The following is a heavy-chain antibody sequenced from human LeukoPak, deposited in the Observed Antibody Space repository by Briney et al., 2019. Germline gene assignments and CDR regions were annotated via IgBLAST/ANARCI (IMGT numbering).Heavy chain of an antibody. CDR1: GFTFSSYS. V-gene: IGHV3-21*01. CDR2: ISSSGSYV. CDR3: ALTDYSSSLLYFDY. Sequence: GSLRLSCAASGFTFSSYSMNWVRQAPGKGLEWVSSISSSGSYVYYAGSVKGRFTISRDNAKNSLYLQMNSLRAEDTAVYYCALTDYSSSLLYFDYWGQGTLVTVSS. D-gene: IGHD6-13*01. J-gene: IGHJ4*02.